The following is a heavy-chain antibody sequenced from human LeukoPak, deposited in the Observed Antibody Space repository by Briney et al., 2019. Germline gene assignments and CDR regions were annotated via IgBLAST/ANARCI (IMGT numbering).Heavy chain of an antibody. Sequence: SETLSLTCTVSGGSISSYYWSWIRQPPGKGLEWLGYIYYSGSTNYNPSLKSRVTISVDTSKNQFSLKLSSVTAADTAVYYCARINYYDSSGYYPFDYWGQGILVAVSS. V-gene: IGHV4-59*01. CDR1: GGSISSYY. D-gene: IGHD3-22*01. J-gene: IGHJ4*02. CDR2: IYYSGST. CDR3: ARINYYDSSGYYPFDY.